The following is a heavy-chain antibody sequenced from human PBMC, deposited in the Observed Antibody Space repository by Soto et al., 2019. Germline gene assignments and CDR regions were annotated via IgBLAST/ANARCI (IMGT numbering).Heavy chain of an antibody. J-gene: IGHJ6*02. D-gene: IGHD6-19*01. CDR2: IIPIFGTA. Sequence: ASVKVSCKASGGTFSSYAISWVRQAPGQGLEWMGGIIPIFGTANYAQKFQGRVTITADESTSTAYMELSSLRSEDTAVYYCATGIAVAENYYYYGMDVWGQGTTVTVSS. CDR3: ATGIAVAENYYYYGMDV. V-gene: IGHV1-69*13. CDR1: GGTFSSYA.